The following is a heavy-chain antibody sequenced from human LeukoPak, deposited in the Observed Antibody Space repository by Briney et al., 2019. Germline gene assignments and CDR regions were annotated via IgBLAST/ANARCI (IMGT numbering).Heavy chain of an antibody. Sequence: GGSLRLSCAASAFSFSNFAMGWVRQAPGKGLEWVSGISGSGGGTYYADSVKGRFTISRDNSKNTVYLQMNSLRGEDTAVYYCAKEYDNILTGYPTWGQGTLVTVSS. J-gene: IGHJ5*02. CDR2: ISGSGGGT. V-gene: IGHV3-23*01. CDR3: AKEYDNILTGYPT. CDR1: AFSFSNFA. D-gene: IGHD3-9*01.